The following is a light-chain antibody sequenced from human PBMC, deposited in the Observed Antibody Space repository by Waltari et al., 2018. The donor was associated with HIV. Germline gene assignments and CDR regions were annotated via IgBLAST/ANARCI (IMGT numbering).Light chain of an antibody. J-gene: IGLJ2*01. CDR3: SSYAGSNNLV. CDR1: SSDVGGYNY. Sequence: QSALTQPPSASGSPGQSVTISCTGTSSDVGGYNYVSWSQQHPGKAPKLMIYEVSKRPSGVPDRFSSSKSGNTASLTVSGLQAEDEADYYCSSYAGSNNLVFGGGTKLTVL. V-gene: IGLV2-8*01. CDR2: EVS.